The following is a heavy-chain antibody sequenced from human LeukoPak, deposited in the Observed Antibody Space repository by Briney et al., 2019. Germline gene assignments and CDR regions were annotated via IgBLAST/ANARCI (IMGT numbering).Heavy chain of an antibody. CDR2: IYYSGST. V-gene: IGHV4-30-4*01. Sequence: ESGPTLVNPSETLSLTCTVSGGSISSGDYYWSWIRQPPGKGLEWIGYIYYSGSTYYNPSLKSRVTISVDTSKNQFSLKLSSVTAADTAVYYCARVGSGWIQDYWGQGTLVTVSS. CDR3: ARVGSGWIQDY. D-gene: IGHD3-22*01. J-gene: IGHJ4*02. CDR1: GGSISSGDYY.